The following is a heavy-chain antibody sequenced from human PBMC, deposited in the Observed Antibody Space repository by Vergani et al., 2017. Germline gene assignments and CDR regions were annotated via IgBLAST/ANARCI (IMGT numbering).Heavy chain of an antibody. V-gene: IGHV3-23*01. CDR3: ARGRAGGYYYGSGRNYGMDV. J-gene: IGHJ6*02. Sequence: EVQLLESGGGLVQPGGSLRLSCAASGFTFSSYAMSWVRQAPGKGLEWVSAISGSGGSTYYADSVKGRFTISRDNSKNTLYLQMNSLRAEDTAVYYCARGRAGGYYYGSGRNYGMDVWGQGTTVTVSS. CDR1: GFTFSSYA. CDR2: ISGSGGST. D-gene: IGHD3-10*01.